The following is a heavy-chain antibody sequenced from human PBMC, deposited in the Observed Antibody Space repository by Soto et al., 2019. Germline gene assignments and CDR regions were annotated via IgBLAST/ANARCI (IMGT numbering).Heavy chain of an antibody. CDR3: ARHATGILEWLLAFDY. V-gene: IGHV4-39*01. Sequence: KTSETLSLTCTVSGASVSSSDYFWGWIRQSPGKGLEWIGTVHYSGSTYNNPSLNSRVTTFVDTSKNQFSLRLSSVTAADTAVYYCARHATGILEWLLAFDYWGQGTLVTVSS. D-gene: IGHD3-3*01. CDR1: GASVSSSDYF. CDR2: VHYSGST. J-gene: IGHJ4*02.